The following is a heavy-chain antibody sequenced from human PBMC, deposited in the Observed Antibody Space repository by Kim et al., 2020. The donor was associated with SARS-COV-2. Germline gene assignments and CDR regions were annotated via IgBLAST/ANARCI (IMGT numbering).Heavy chain of an antibody. V-gene: IGHV3-33*01. CDR3: ARTLAYGAESVLGY. CDR1: GFNFRLYG. CDR2: IWYDGSNE. Sequence: GGSLRLSCVTSGFNFRLYGMHWVRQAPGKGLEWMAAIWYDGSNEFYAESVKGRFTISRDNSKDTLFLQMNSLGVDDTAMYYCARTLAYGAESVLGYWGQGTRVTVAS. J-gene: IGHJ4*02. D-gene: IGHD4-17*01.